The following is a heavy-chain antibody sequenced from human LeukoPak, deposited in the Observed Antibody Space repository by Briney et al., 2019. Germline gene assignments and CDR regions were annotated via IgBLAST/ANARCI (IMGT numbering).Heavy chain of an antibody. CDR2: ISSSSSTI. V-gene: IGHV3-48*01. Sequence: GGSLRLSCAASGFTFSSYSMNWVRQAPGKGLEWVSYISSSSSTIYYADSVKGRFTISRDNAKNSLYLQMNSLRAEDTAVYYCARDPPYSSGPLNYMDVWGKGTTVTVSS. D-gene: IGHD6-19*01. CDR1: GFTFSSYS. J-gene: IGHJ6*03. CDR3: ARDPPYSSGPLNYMDV.